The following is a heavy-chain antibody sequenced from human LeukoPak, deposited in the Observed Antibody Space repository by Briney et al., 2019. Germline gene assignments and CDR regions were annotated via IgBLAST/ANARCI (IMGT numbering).Heavy chain of an antibody. V-gene: IGHV1-2*02. Sequence: ASVQVSCKASGYTFTGYYIHWVRQAPGQGLEWMGGLNPDTGSTNYAQKFQARVIMTRDTSINTAYMELRRLRYDDTAMYFCARFRDYGDYLDYWGQGTLVTVSS. CDR3: ARFRDYGDYLDY. J-gene: IGHJ4*02. CDR1: GYTFTGYY. CDR2: LNPDTGST. D-gene: IGHD4-17*01.